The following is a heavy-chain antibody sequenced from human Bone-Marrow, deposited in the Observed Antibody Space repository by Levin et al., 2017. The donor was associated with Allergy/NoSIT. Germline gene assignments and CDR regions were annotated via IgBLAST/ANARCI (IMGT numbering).Heavy chain of an antibody. CDR1: GGSVSSGSYY. V-gene: IGHV4-61*01. CDR2: IYHSGST. CDR3: ARGSYFGGLSFDC. D-gene: IGHD4-23*01. Sequence: SSETLSLTCTASGGSVSSGSYYWSWIRQPPGTGLEWIAYIYHSGSTKYNPSLKSRVTISLDTSRNQFSLRLTSLTAADTAVYYCARGSYFGGLSFDCWGKGTLVTVSS. J-gene: IGHJ4*02.